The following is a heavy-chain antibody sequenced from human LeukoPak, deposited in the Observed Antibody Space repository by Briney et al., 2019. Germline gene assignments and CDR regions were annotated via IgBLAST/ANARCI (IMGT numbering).Heavy chain of an antibody. V-gene: IGHV4-59*01. CDR2: IYYSGST. Sequence: PSETLSLTCTVSGGSLSSYYWSWIRQPPGKGLEWIGYIYYSGSTNYNPSLKSRVTISVDTSKNQFSLKLSSVTAADTAVYYCARGGDSSGYYYPVFDYWGQGTLVTVSS. CDR3: ARGGDSSGYYYPVFDY. J-gene: IGHJ4*02. D-gene: IGHD3-22*01. CDR1: GGSLSSYY.